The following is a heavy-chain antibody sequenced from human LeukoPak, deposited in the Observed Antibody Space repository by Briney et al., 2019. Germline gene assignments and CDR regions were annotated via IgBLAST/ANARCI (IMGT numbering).Heavy chain of an antibody. Sequence: PGRSLRLSCEASGFTFSRFGMHWVRQAPGKGLEWVAVIWYDGSNQDYADSVKGRFTISRDNSKNTLYLQMNSLRAEDTAVYYCASDSYSPEYFQHWGQGTLVTVSS. V-gene: IGHV3-33*01. CDR2: IWYDGSNQ. J-gene: IGHJ1*01. CDR3: ASDSYSPEYFQH. CDR1: GFTFSRFG. D-gene: IGHD2-15*01.